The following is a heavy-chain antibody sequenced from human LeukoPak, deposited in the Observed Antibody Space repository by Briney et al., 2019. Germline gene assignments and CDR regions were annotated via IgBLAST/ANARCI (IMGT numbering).Heavy chain of an antibody. CDR2: IYYGGST. D-gene: IGHD2-15*01. CDR1: GDSINSNY. J-gene: IGHJ4*02. Sequence: PSGTLSLTCSVPGDSINSNYWSWMRQPPGKGLEWIGYIYYGGSTNYNPSLKSRVSMSVDTSKNQFSLNLSSVTAADTAVYHCARLLAGCPGGRCRAHFDYWGQGTLVTVSS. CDR3: ARLLAGCPGGRCRAHFDY. V-gene: IGHV4-59*01.